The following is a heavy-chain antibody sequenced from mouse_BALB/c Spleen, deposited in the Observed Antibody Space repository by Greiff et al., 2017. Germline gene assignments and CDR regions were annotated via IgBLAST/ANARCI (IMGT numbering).Heavy chain of an antibody. Sequence: EVMLVESGGGLVKPGGSLKLSCAASGFTFSSYTMSWVRQTPEKRLEWVATISSVGSYTYYPDSVKGRFTISRDNAKNTLYLQMSSLKSEDTAMYYCTREEGDGYLDYWGQGTTLTVSA. CDR3: TREEGDGYLDY. V-gene: IGHV5-6-4*01. CDR2: ISSVGSYT. CDR1: GFTFSSYT. D-gene: IGHD2-3*01. J-gene: IGHJ2*01.